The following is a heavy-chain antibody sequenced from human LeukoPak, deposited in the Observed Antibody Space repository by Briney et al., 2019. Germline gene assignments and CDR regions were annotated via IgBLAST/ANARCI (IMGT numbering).Heavy chain of an antibody. CDR2: IWYDGSNK. V-gene: IGHV3-33*01. Sequence: PGRSLRLSCAASGFTFSSYGVHWVRQAPGKGLEWVAVIWYDGSNKYYADSVKGRFTISRDNSKNTLYLQMNSLRAEDTAVYYCARDRYCSSTSCYYFDYWGQGTLVTVSS. CDR1: GFTFSSYG. D-gene: IGHD2-2*01. J-gene: IGHJ4*02. CDR3: ARDRYCSSTSCYYFDY.